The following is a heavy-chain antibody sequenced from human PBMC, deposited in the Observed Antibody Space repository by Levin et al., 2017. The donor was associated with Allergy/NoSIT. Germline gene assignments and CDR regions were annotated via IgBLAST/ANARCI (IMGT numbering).Heavy chain of an antibody. Sequence: SETLSLTCTVSGASISSNDWWNWVRQPPGKGLEWIGEIHHSGIAHYKPSLKSRVSISLDKSKNQFSLRLNSVTAADTAVYYCARNGGSANFYGGQGTLVTVSA. CDR3: ARNGGSANFY. J-gene: IGHJ4*02. D-gene: IGHD3-10*01. CDR2: IHHSGIA. CDR1: GASISSNDW. V-gene: IGHV4-4*02.